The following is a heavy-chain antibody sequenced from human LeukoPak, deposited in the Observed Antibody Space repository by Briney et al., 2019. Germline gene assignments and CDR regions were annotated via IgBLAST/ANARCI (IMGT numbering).Heavy chain of an antibody. CDR3: AKDNNIVVVVAASDY. J-gene: IGHJ4*02. Sequence: GGSLRLSCAASGFTFSSYSMTWVRQAPGKGLEWVSAISGSGGSTYYADSVKGRFTISRDNSKNTLYLQMNSLRAEDTAVYYCAKDNNIVVVVAASDYWGQGTLVTVSS. V-gene: IGHV3-23*01. D-gene: IGHD2-15*01. CDR2: ISGSGGST. CDR1: GFTFSSYS.